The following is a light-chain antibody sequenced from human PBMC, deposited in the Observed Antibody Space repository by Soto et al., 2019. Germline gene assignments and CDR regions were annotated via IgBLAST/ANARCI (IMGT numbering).Light chain of an antibody. CDR2: GNT. Sequence: QSVLTQPPSVSGAPGQRVTISCTGSSSNIGAGYDVHWYQQVPGTAPKLLIYGNTNRPSGVPDRFSGSKSGTSASLAITGLQAEDEADYYCQSYDRLSGYVFGPGTKVTVL. CDR1: SSNIGAGYD. J-gene: IGLJ1*01. CDR3: QSYDRLSGYV. V-gene: IGLV1-40*01.